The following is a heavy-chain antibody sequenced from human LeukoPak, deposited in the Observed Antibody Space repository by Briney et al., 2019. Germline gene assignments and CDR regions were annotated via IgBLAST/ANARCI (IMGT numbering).Heavy chain of an antibody. J-gene: IGHJ4*02. V-gene: IGHV3-21*01. D-gene: IGHD1-1*01. CDR2: ISSGSSHT. Sequence: PGGSLRLSCAASGFTFSSYSMNWVRQAPGKGLEWVSSISSGSSHTYYADSMKGRFTISRDNAKNSLYLQMNSLRAEDTAVYYCAREVTTGHYNLDYWGQGTLVTVSS. CDR3: AREVTTGHYNLDY. CDR1: GFTFSSYS.